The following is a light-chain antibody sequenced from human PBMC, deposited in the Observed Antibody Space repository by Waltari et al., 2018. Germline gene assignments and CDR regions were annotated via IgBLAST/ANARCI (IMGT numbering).Light chain of an antibody. V-gene: IGKV3-11*01. J-gene: IGKJ3*01. CDR3: QHRSNWPPFT. Sequence: EIVLTQSPATLSLSPGERATLSCRASQGVGHHLAWYQQKPGQTPRLLIYDASSRATGIPARFSGSGSGTDFTLTINSLEPEDFAVYYCQHRSNWPPFTFGPGTKVDIK. CDR1: QGVGHH. CDR2: DAS.